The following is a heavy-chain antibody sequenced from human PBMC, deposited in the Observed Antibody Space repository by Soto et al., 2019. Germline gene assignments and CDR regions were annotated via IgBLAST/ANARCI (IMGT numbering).Heavy chain of an antibody. CDR1: GGSISSYY. J-gene: IGHJ6*03. D-gene: IGHD1-7*01. V-gene: IGHV4-59*01. CDR2: IYYSGST. CDR3: ARADWNYSPNYYYYMDV. Sequence: SETLSLTCTVSGGSISSYYWSWIRQPPGKGLEWIGYIYYSGSTNYNPSLKSRVTISVDTSKNQFSLKLSSVTAADTAVYYCARADWNYSPNYYYYMDVWGKGTTVTVSS.